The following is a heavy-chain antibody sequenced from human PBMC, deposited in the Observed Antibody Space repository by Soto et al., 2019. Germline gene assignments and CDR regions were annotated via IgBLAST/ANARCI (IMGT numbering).Heavy chain of an antibody. CDR3: VREEEVLRGVVSLDY. CDR1: GYTFTSYR. V-gene: IGHV1-18*01. Sequence: ASVKDSCKASGYTFTSYRLTYVRQAPGQGLEWMGLINAYNGNTKYAQKVQDRVTMTTDTPTNTAYMELRSLRSDDTAVYYCVREEEVLRGVVSLDYWGQGTLVTVSS. J-gene: IGHJ4*02. D-gene: IGHD3-10*01. CDR2: INAYNGNT.